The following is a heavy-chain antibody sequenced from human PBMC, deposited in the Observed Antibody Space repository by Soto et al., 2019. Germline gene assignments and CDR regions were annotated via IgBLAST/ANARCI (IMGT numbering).Heavy chain of an antibody. CDR1: GGSISSSSYY. V-gene: IGHV4-39*01. J-gene: IGHJ4*02. CDR3: ARTTVTTLQT. D-gene: IGHD4-4*01. CDR2: IYYSGST. Sequence: SETLSLTCTVSGGSISSSSYYWGWIRQPPGKGLEWIGSIYYSGSTYYNPSLKSRVTISVDTSKNQFSLKLSSVTAADTAVYYCARTTVTTLQTWGQGTLVTVYS.